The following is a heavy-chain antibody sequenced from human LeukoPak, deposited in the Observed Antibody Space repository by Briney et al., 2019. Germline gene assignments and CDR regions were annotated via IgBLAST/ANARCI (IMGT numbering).Heavy chain of an antibody. CDR2: IKEDGSEK. V-gene: IGHV3-7*01. CDR3: ARKNGLDY. Sequence: GGSLRLSCVASGFTFSNYWMSWVRQAPGKGLECVANIKEDGSEKYYVDSVKGRFTISRDNAKNSLYLQMNSLRAEDTAVYYCARKNGLDYWGQGTLVTVSS. J-gene: IGHJ4*02. CDR1: GFTFSNYW.